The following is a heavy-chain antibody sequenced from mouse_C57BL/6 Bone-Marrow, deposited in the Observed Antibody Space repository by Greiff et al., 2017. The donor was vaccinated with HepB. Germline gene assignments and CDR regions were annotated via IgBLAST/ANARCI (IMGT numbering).Heavy chain of an antibody. CDR2: IRSKSNNYAT. J-gene: IGHJ3*01. D-gene: IGHD2-3*01. Sequence: VQRVASGGGLVQPKGSLKLSCAASGFRFNTFAMNWVRQAPGKGLEWVARIRSKSNNYATYYADSVKDRFTISRDDSESMLYLQMNNLKTEDTAMYYCVRGVYSWFAYWGQGTLVTVSA. V-gene: IGHV10-1*01. CDR1: GFRFNTFA. CDR3: VRGVYSWFAY.